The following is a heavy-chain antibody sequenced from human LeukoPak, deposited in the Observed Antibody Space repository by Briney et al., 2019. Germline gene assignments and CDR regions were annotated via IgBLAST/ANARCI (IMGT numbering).Heavy chain of an antibody. Sequence: GGSLRLSCVASGFSFSSYSMHWVRQAPGKGLEWVASISTRSDRPYYADSVKGRFTTSRDTSTSPTCRQTTNRRVAEPSVYSCARDPLNYRGHYFDNWGHGARGTVSS. CDR2: ISTRSDRP. CDR3: ARDPLNYRGHYFDN. D-gene: IGHD1-7*01. V-gene: IGHV3-23*01. CDR1: GFSFSSYS. J-gene: IGHJ4*01.